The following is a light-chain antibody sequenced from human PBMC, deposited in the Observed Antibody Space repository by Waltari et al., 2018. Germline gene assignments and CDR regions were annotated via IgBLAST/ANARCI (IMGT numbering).Light chain of an antibody. CDR1: QSVRSY. CDR3: QQYGDSPPYT. Sequence: EIVLTQSPATLSLSPGERATLSCRASQSVRSYLAWYQPTPGQSPRLLIPRASSRATGIPDRFSGSGSGTDFTLTISRLEPEDFAVYYCQQYGDSPPYTFGQGTKLEIK. J-gene: IGKJ2*01. V-gene: IGKV3-20*01. CDR2: RAS.